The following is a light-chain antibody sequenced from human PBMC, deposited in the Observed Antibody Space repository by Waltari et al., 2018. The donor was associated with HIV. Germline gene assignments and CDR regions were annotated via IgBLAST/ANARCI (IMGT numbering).Light chain of an antibody. CDR2: RNN. CDR1: SSNIGSNS. Sequence: QSVLTQPPSASGTPGQRVTISCSGSSSNIGSNSVHWYQQLPGTAPKLLIYRNNQRPSGVPDRFSGSKSGTSASLAISGLRSEDEAHYYCAAWGDSPSGVVFGGGTKLTVL. V-gene: IGLV1-47*01. J-gene: IGLJ3*02. CDR3: AAWGDSPSGVV.